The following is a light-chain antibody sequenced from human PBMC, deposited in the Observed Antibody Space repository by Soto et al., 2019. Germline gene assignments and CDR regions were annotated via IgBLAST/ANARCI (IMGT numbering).Light chain of an antibody. V-gene: IGKV1-27*01. CDR2: APS. CDR3: QKYNSAPWT. Sequence: DIQMTQSPSSLSASVGDRVTITCRASQGISNYLAWYQQKPGKVPKLLIYAPSTLQSGVPSRLIGSGSGTDFALTISSLQPEDVATYYCQKYNSAPWTFGQGTKVEIK. CDR1: QGISNY. J-gene: IGKJ1*01.